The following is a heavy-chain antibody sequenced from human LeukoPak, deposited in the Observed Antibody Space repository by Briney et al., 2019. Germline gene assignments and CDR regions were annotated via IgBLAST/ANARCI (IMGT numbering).Heavy chain of an antibody. Sequence: GGSLRLSCAASGFTFSSYWMSWVRQAPGKGLEWVANIKQDGSEKYYADSVKGRFTISRDNAKNSLYLQMNSLRAEDTAVYYCARDLSYDFWSGYPVSGMDVWGQGTTVTVSS. CDR3: ARDLSYDFWSGYPVSGMDV. V-gene: IGHV3-7*01. CDR2: IKQDGSEK. J-gene: IGHJ6*02. D-gene: IGHD3-3*01. CDR1: GFTFSSYW.